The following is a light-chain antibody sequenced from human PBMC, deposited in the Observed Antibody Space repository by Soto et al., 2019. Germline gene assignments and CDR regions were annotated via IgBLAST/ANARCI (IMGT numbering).Light chain of an antibody. CDR1: SSDVGGYNY. Sequence: QSALTQPASVSGSPGQSITISCTGTSSDVGGYNYVSWYQQHPGKAPKLMIYEVSNRPSGVSNRFSASKSGNTASLTISGLQPEDEAEYYCSSYTTSVTLVFGGGTKLTVL. V-gene: IGLV2-14*01. J-gene: IGLJ2*01. CDR3: SSYTTSVTLV. CDR2: EVS.